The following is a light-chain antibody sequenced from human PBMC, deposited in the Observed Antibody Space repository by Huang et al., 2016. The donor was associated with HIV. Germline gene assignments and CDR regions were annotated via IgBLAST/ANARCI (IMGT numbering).Light chain of an antibody. CDR2: DAA. CDR3: QQYSTYPYT. CDR1: QSINNW. Sequence: DIQMTQSPSTLSASVGDRVTITCRASQSINNWLAWYQQKEGRAPNLLIYDAATLENGVPSRFSGSGSGTEFTLTISSLQPDDFATYYYQQYSTYPYTFGRGTKLDI. V-gene: IGKV1-5*01. J-gene: IGKJ2*01.